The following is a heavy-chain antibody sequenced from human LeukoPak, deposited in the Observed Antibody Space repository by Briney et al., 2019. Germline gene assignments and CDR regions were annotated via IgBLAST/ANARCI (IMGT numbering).Heavy chain of an antibody. V-gene: IGHV4-38-2*02. D-gene: IGHD5-24*01. Sequence: KPSETLSLTCTVSGYSISSGYYWGWIRQPPGKGLEWIGSIYYSGSTYYNPSLKSRVTISVDTSKNQFSLKLSSVTAADTAVYYCARHEIPNWFDPWGQGTLVTVSS. CDR1: GYSISSGYY. CDR3: ARHEIPNWFDP. J-gene: IGHJ5*02. CDR2: IYYSGST.